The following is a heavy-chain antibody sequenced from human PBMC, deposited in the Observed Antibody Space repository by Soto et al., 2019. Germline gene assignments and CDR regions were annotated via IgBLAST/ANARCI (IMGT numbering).Heavy chain of an antibody. CDR3: ARAPRIAVDCRYYYYGMDV. J-gene: IGHJ6*02. D-gene: IGHD6-19*01. CDR1: GYTFTSYY. CDR2: INPSGGST. V-gene: IGHV1-46*01. Sequence: GASVKVSCKASGYTFTSYYMHWVRQAPGQGLEWMGIINPSGGSTSYAQKFQGRVTMTRDTSTSTVYMELSSLRSEDTAVYYCARAPRIAVDCRYYYYGMDVWGQGTTVTVSS.